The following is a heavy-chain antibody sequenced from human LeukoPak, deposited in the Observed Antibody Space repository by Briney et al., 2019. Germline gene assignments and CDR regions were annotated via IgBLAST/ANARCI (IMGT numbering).Heavy chain of an antibody. J-gene: IGHJ4*02. CDR2: IRSDGSST. D-gene: IGHD6-19*01. Sequence: GGSLRLSCVASGFSFSAYIMHWVRQAPGKGLEYVSAIRSDGSSTYYPNSVKGRFTISRDNSKSTLYLQMGSLRAEDTAVYYCTRRYGGHSGWAGYHDSWGQGTLVTVSS. CDR3: TRRYGGHSGWAGYHDS. V-gene: IGHV3-64*01. CDR1: GFSFSAYI.